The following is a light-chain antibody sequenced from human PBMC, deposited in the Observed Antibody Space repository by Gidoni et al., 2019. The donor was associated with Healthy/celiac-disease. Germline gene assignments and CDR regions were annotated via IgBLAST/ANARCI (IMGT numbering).Light chain of an antibody. CDR2: EVS. CDR1: SSDVGGYNY. J-gene: IGLJ2*01. Sequence: QSALTQPAPGSGSPAQSITNSCTGTSSDVGGYNYVSWYQQHPGKAPKLMIYEVSNRPSGVSNRFSGSKSGNTASLTISGLQAEDEDDYYCSSYTSSSTVVFGGGTKLTVL. V-gene: IGLV2-14*01. CDR3: SSYTSSSTVV.